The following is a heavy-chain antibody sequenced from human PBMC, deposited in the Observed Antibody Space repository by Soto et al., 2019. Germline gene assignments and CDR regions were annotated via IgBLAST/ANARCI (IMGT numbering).Heavy chain of an antibody. D-gene: IGHD6-6*01. CDR3: ANLGGIAARPSYYYYYMDV. V-gene: IGHV3-23*01. CDR2: ISGSGGST. CDR1: GFTFSSYA. Sequence: EVQLLESGGGLVQPGGSLRLSCAASGFTFSSYAMSWVRQAPGKGLEWVSAISGSGGSTYYADSVKGRFTISRDNSKNTLYLQMNSLRAEDTAVYYGANLGGIAARPSYYYYYMDVWCKGTTVTVSS. J-gene: IGHJ6*03.